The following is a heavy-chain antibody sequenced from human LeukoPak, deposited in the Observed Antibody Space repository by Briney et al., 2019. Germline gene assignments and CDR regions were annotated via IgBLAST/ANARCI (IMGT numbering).Heavy chain of an antibody. D-gene: IGHD1-26*01. Sequence: GGSLRLSCAGSGFSFSAYIMNWVRQAPGKGLEWVSSISSNSYNVYYADSMRGRFIISRDNARSSLFLQMNSLRAEDTAVYYCARWLVGALKPGAFDVWGQGTAVTVSS. V-gene: IGHV3-21*06. CDR3: ARWLVGALKPGAFDV. J-gene: IGHJ3*01. CDR1: GFSFSAYI. CDR2: ISSNSYNV.